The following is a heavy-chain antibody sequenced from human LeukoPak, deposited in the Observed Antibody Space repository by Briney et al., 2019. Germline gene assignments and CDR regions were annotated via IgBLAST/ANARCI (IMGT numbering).Heavy chain of an antibody. D-gene: IGHD5-18*01. CDR3: ARDRGDTATIDY. Sequence: GSLRLSCAASGFTFSSYAMNWVRQPPGKGLEWIGEIYQSGSTNYNPSLESRVTISLDKSKNQFSLKLSSVTAADTAVYYCARDRGDTATIDYWGRGTLVTVSS. J-gene: IGHJ4*02. CDR2: IYQSGST. CDR1: GFTFSSYAM. V-gene: IGHV4-4*02.